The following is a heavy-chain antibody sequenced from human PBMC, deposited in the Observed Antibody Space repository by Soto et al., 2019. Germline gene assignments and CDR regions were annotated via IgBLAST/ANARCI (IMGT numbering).Heavy chain of an antibody. V-gene: IGHV1-2*04. J-gene: IGHJ6*02. Sequence: ASVKVSCKASGYTFTGYYMHWVRQAPGQGLEWMGWINPNSGGTNYAQKFQGWVTMTRDTSISTAYMELSRLRSDDTAVYYCATKYYDFWSADYYGMDVWGQGTTVTVSS. CDR2: INPNSGGT. CDR1: GYTFTGYY. D-gene: IGHD3-3*01. CDR3: ATKYYDFWSADYYGMDV.